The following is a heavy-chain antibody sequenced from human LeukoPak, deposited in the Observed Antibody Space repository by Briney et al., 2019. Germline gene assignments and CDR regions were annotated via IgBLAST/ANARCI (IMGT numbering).Heavy chain of an antibody. V-gene: IGHV4-34*01. Sequence: PSETLSLTCAVFGASVSGSQWSWIRQPPGKGLEWIGEIKAGGGTNYNPSLKSRGTISVDTSKNQLSLRLSSVTAADTAVYYCASERNFRVRGVIKSYYYYYMDFWGKGTPVTVSS. J-gene: IGHJ6*03. CDR2: IKAGGGT. CDR3: ASERNFRVRGVIKSYYYYYMDF. D-gene: IGHD3-10*01. CDR1: GASVSGSQ.